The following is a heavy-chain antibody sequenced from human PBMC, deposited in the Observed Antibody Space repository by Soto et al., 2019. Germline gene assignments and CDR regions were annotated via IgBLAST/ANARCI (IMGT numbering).Heavy chain of an antibody. CDR2: VYSGGAT. CDR1: GFTVSSNY. D-gene: IGHD3-10*01. CDR3: VRGRYGSEIH. V-gene: IGHV3-53*04. J-gene: IGHJ4*02. Sequence: EVRLVESGGGLVQPGGSLRLSCAAFGFTVSSNYMTWVRLAPGKGLEWVSLVYSGGATHYAASVKGRFTISTHSSQNTLFLQINSLRTEDTATYYCVRGRYGSEIHWGQATKVTVPS.